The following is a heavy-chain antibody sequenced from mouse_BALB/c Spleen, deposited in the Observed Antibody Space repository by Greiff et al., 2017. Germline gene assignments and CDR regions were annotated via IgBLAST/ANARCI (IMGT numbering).Heavy chain of an antibody. V-gene: IGHV14-3*02. CDR1: GFNINDTY. Sequence: EVQLQQSGAELVKPGASVKLSCTASGFNINDTYMHWVKQRPEQGLEWIGRIDPANGNTKYDPKFQGKATITADTSSNTAYLQLSSLTSEDTAVYYCARGNYDAMDYWGQGTSVTVSS. J-gene: IGHJ4*01. CDR3: ARGNYDAMDY. D-gene: IGHD2-1*01. CDR2: IDPANGNT.